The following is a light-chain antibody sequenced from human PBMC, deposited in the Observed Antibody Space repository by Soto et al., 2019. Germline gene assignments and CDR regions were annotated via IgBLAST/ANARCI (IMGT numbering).Light chain of an antibody. CDR2: GAS. CDR1: QSVSNSY. Sequence: EIVLTQSPGTLSLSPGDRATLSCRASQSVSNSYLAWYQQKPGQAPRLLIYGASARATGIPVRFSGSGSETDFTLTISRLEPEDFAVYYCQHYSSSPPFGGGTKVEIK. V-gene: IGKV3-20*01. J-gene: IGKJ4*01. CDR3: QHYSSSPP.